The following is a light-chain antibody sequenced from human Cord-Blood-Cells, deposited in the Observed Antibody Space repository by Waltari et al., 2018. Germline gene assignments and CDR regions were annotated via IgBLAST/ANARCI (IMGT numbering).Light chain of an antibody. CDR3: QQYDNLPFT. CDR2: DAS. J-gene: IGKJ3*01. CDR1: QDISNY. Sequence: DIQMTQCPSCLSASVGDRVTITCQPSQDISNYLNWYQQKPGKAPKLLIYDASNLETGVPSRFSGSGSGTDFTFTISSLQPEDIATYYCQQYDNLPFTFGPGTKVDIK. V-gene: IGKV1-33*01.